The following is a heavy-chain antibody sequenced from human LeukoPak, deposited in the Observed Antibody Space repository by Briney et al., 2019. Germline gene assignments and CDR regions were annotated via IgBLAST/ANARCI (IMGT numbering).Heavy chain of an antibody. D-gene: IGHD2-2*01. J-gene: IGHJ5*02. Sequence: SGALSLTCAVYGGSFSGYYWSWIRQPPGKGLEWIGEITISGSTHHTPCLKSRVTISVDTSKNQFSLKLSSVTAADTAVYYCARRKRSGCSSTSCLLNWFDPWGQGTLVTVS. CDR2: ITISGST. CDR1: GGSFSGYY. CDR3: ARRKRSGCSSTSCLLNWFDP. V-gene: IGHV4-34*01.